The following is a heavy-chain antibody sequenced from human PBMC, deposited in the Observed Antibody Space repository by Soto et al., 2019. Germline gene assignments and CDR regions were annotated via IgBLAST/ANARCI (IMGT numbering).Heavy chain of an antibody. CDR3: ARSVRSRVLRFLEWSQNPYYFSGMDV. CDR2: INHSGST. CDR1: GGSFSGYY. D-gene: IGHD3-3*01. Sequence: PSETLSLTCAVYGGSFSGYYWSWIRQPPGKGLEWIGEINHSGSTNYNPSLKSRVTISVDTSKNQFSLKLSSVTAADTAVYYCARSVRSRVLRFLEWSQNPYYFSGMDVWGQGTTVTVSS. J-gene: IGHJ6*02. V-gene: IGHV4-34*01.